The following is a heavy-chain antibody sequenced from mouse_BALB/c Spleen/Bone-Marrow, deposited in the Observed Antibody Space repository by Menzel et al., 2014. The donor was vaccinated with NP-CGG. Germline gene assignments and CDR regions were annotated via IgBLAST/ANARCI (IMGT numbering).Heavy chain of an antibody. CDR2: ILPGSGST. D-gene: IGHD4-1*01. J-gene: IGHJ2*01. CDR3: ARSSGTWDY. CDR1: GYTFSSYW. V-gene: IGHV1-9*01. Sequence: VQLQQSGAELMKPGASVKISCKATGYTFSSYWIERVKQRPGHGLEWIGEILPGSGSTNYNEKFKGKATFTAVTSSNTAYMQLSSLTSEDSAVYCCARSSGTWDYWGQGTTLTVSS.